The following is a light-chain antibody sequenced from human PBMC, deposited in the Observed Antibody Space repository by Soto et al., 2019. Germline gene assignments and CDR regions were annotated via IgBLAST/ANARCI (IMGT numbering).Light chain of an antibody. J-gene: IGLJ3*02. V-gene: IGLV1-47*02. CDR3: AVWDDSLRGWV. CDR1: FPNIGSNY. CDR2: TND. Sequence: QLVLTQPPSASGTPGQRVTISCSGRFPNIGSNYVYWYQQLPGTAPKLLIFTNDQRTSGVPGRFSGSKSGTSASLAISGLRSEDEADYYCAVWDDSLRGWVFGGGTKLTVL.